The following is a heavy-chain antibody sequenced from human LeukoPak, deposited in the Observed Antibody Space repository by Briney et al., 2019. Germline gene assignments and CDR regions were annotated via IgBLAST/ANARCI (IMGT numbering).Heavy chain of an antibody. CDR3: AREKMGERYYDFWSGSLTDAFDI. V-gene: IGHV4-61*02. CDR2: IYTSGST. J-gene: IGHJ3*02. D-gene: IGHD3-3*01. Sequence: PSQTLSLTCPVSGGSISSGSYYWSWIRQPAGKGLEWIVRIYTSGSTNYNPSLKSRVTISVDTSKNQFSLKLSSVTAADTAVYYCAREKMGERYYDFWSGSLTDAFDIWGQGTMVTVSS. CDR1: GGSISSGSYY.